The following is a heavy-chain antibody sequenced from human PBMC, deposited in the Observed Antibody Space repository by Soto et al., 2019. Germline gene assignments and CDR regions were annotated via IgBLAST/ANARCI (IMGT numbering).Heavy chain of an antibody. CDR2: ISSTTNYI. V-gene: IGHV3-21*06. Sequence: GGSLRLSCAASGFTFTRYSMNWVRQAPGKGLEWVSSISSTTNYIYYGDSMKGRFTISRDNAKNSLYLEMNSPRAEDTAVYYCARESEDLTSNFDYWGQGTLVTSPQ. J-gene: IGHJ4*02. CDR1: GFTFTRYS. CDR3: ARESEDLTSNFDY.